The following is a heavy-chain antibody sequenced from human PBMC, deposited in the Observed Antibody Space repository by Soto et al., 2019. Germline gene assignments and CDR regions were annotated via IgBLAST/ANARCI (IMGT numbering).Heavy chain of an antibody. CDR2: IYSGST. Sequence: PSETLSLTCTVSGASISGYYWTWIRQPPGKGLEWIGYIYSGSTNYNPSLKSRATISIATSKNHFSLNLRSVTAADTAVYYCAGDSRSAEGWLDPWGQGXLVTVSS. CDR1: GASISGYY. V-gene: IGHV4-59*01. D-gene: IGHD1-26*01. CDR3: AGDSRSAEGWLDP. J-gene: IGHJ5*02.